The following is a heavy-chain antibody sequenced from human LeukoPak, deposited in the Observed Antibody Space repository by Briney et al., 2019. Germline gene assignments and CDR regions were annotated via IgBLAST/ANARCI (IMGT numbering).Heavy chain of an antibody. CDR1: GFTFRTYG. CDR2: IWYDGSNK. Sequence: GGSPRLSCAASGFTFRTYGMHWVREAPGKGLEWVADIWYDGSNKYYADSVKGRFTISRDNSKDTLYLQMNSLRAEDTAVYYCARALFGSSGWYYFDYWGQGTLVTVSS. J-gene: IGHJ4*02. V-gene: IGHV3-33*01. CDR3: ARALFGSSGWYYFDY. D-gene: IGHD6-19*01.